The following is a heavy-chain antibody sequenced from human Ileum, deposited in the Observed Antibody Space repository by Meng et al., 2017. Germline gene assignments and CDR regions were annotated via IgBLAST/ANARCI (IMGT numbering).Heavy chain of an antibody. CDR1: GFTFSSYG. CDR3: STDWVGTTRVDC. Sequence: GGSLRLSCAASGFTFSSYGMHWVRQAPGKGLEWVAVIWYDGSNKYYADSVKGRFTISRDNSKNTLYLQMNSMRAEDTAVYYCSTDWVGTTRVDCWGQGALVTVSS. CDR2: IWYDGSNK. J-gene: IGHJ4*02. V-gene: IGHV3-33*01. D-gene: IGHD2-21*02.